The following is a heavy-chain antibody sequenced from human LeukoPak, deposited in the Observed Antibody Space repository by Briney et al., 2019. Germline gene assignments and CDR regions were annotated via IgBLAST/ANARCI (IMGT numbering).Heavy chain of an antibody. CDR2: VFYTGST. D-gene: IGHD3-10*01. CDR3: ALFGSGTYSFDY. Sequence: SETLSLTCTVPSGSFSSSTYYWGWIRQPPGKGLEWIGSVFYTGSTYYNPSLKSRVTISLDTSKNQLSLILTSMSAAGTAVYYFALFGSGTYSFDYWGQGTLVTVSS. V-gene: IGHV4-39*01. CDR1: SGSFSSSTYY. J-gene: IGHJ4*02.